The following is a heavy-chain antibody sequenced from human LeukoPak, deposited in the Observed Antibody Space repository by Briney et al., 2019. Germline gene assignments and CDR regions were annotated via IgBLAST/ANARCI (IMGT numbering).Heavy chain of an antibody. V-gene: IGHV3-23*01. CDR3: VKDLVYETPSDY. CDR1: GLTFSSYA. CDR2: ISGSGGST. J-gene: IGHJ4*02. Sequence: GGSLRLSCAASGLTFSSYAMSWVRQAPGKRLEWVSAISGSGGSTYYADSVKGRFTISRDNSKNTPYLQMNSLRAEDTAVYYRVKDLVYETPSDYWGQGTLVTVSS. D-gene: IGHD2-8*01.